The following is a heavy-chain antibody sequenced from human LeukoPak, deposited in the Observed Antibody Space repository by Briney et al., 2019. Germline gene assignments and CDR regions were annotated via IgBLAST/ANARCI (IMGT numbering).Heavy chain of an antibody. CDR1: GFTFSSYA. Sequence: GGSLRLSCAASGFTFSSYAMHWVRQAPGKGLEWVAVISYDGSNKYYADSVKGRFTNSRDDSKNTLYLQMNSLRAEDTAVYYCARDSFPQYYDILTGYYRLENWFDPWGQGTLVTVTS. D-gene: IGHD3-9*01. V-gene: IGHV3-30-3*01. CDR3: ARDSFPQYYDILTGYYRLENWFDP. CDR2: ISYDGSNK. J-gene: IGHJ5*02.